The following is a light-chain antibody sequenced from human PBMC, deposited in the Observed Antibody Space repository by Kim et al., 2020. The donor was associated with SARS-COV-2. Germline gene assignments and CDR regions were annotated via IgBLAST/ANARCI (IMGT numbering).Light chain of an antibody. J-gene: IGLJ3*02. CDR1: SGHSSYA. Sequence: ASVKLTCTLSSGHSSYAIAWHQQQPEKGPRYLMKLNSDGSHSKGDGIPDRFSGSSSGAERYLTISRLQSEDEADYYCQTWGTGIWVFGGGTQLTVL. CDR2: LNSDGSH. CDR3: QTWGTGIWV. V-gene: IGLV4-69*01.